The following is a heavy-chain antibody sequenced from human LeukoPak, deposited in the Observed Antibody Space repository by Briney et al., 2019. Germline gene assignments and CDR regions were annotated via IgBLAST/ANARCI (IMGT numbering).Heavy chain of an antibody. CDR1: GGSISSYY. CDR3: ARWAHYCDSSGSDAFDI. Sequence: SETLSLTCTVSGGSISSYYWSWIRQPPGKGLEWIGYIYYSGSTNYNPSLKSRVTISVDTSKNQFSLKLSSVTAADTAVYYCARWAHYCDSSGSDAFDIWGQGTMVTVSS. CDR2: IYYSGST. V-gene: IGHV4-59*01. J-gene: IGHJ3*02. D-gene: IGHD3-22*01.